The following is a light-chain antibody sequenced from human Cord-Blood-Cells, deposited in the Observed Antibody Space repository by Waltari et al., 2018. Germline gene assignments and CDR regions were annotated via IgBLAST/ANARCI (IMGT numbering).Light chain of an antibody. CDR1: SSAVGGSNY. Sequence: QSALTQPRSVSGSPGQSVTISSTGTSSAVGGSNYVTWYQQHPGKAPKLIIYDVSKRPSGVPDRFSGSKSGSTASLTISGLQAEDEADYYCCSYAGSYPYVFGTGTKVTVL. CDR2: DVS. CDR3: CSYAGSYPYV. V-gene: IGLV2-11*01. J-gene: IGLJ1*01.